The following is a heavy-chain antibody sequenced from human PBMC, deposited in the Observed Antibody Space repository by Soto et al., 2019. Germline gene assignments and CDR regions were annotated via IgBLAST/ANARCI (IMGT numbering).Heavy chain of an antibody. Sequence: SQTLSLTCAISGDSVSSNSAAWNWIRQSPSRGLEWLGRTYYRSKWYNDYAVSVKSRITINPDTSKNQFSLQLNSGTPEDTAVYYCARGYCSGGSCYSYYYYYMDVWGKGTTVTVSS. CDR2: TYYRSKWYN. V-gene: IGHV6-1*01. J-gene: IGHJ6*03. CDR3: ARGYCSGGSCYSYYYYYMDV. CDR1: GDSVSSNSAA. D-gene: IGHD2-15*01.